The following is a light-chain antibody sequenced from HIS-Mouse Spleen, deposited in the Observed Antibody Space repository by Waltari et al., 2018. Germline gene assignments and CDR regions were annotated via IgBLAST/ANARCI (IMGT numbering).Light chain of an antibody. J-gene: IGLJ2*01. CDR1: SSNIGSNT. V-gene: IGLV1-44*01. CDR2: SNN. CDR3: AAWDDSLNGVV. Sequence: QSVLTQPPSASGTPGQRVNISCSGSSSNIGSNTANWYQQLPGTAPKLLNYSNNQRPSGVPDRFSGSKSGTSASLAISGLQSEDEADYYCAAWDDSLNGVVFGGGTKLTVL.